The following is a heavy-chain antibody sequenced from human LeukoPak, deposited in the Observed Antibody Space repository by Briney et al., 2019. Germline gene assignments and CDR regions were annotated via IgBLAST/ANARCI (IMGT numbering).Heavy chain of an antibody. D-gene: IGHD2-15*01. V-gene: IGHV1-8*01. Sequence: ASVTVSCKASGYTFTSYDINWVRQATGQGLEWMGWMNPNSGNTGYAQKFQGRVTMTRNTSISTACMELSSLRSEDTAVYYCARGHLGYCSGGSCSPPGVYYWGQGTLVTVSS. CDR1: GYTFTSYD. J-gene: IGHJ4*02. CDR2: MNPNSGNT. CDR3: ARGHLGYCSGGSCSPPGVYY.